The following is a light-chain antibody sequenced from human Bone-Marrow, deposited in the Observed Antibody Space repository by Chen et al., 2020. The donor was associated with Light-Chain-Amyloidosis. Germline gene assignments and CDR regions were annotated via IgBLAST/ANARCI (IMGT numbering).Light chain of an antibody. V-gene: IGKV3-11*01. Sequence: IVLTQSPATLSLSPGERATLSCRTSQSASSYFAWYQQKSGQAPRLLIYDTSKRATGIPARFSGRGSGTDFTLTISSLEPEDFAVYYCQQRSNWPPSLTFGGGTKVEIK. CDR1: QSASSY. J-gene: IGKJ4*01. CDR2: DTS. CDR3: QQRSNWPPSLT.